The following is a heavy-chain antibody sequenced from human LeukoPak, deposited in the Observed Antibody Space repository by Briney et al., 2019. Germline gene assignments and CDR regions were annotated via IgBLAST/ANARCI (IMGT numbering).Heavy chain of an antibody. CDR3: AREGPANTPPFDY. CDR1: GFTFSSYW. CDR2: IKQDGSEK. J-gene: IGHJ4*02. V-gene: IGHV3-7*04. D-gene: IGHD2-2*01. Sequence: QPGGSLRLSCAASGFTFSSYWMSWVRQAPGKGLEWVANIKQDGSEKYYVDSVKGRFTISRDNAKNSLYLQMNSLRAEDTAVYYCAREGPANTPPFDYWGQGTLVTVSS.